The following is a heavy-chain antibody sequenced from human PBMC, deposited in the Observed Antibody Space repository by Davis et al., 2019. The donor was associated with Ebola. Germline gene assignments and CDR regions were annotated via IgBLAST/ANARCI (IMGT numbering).Heavy chain of an antibody. CDR3: AKIPTNLQAPYSSSPAYY. Sequence: GESLKISCAASGFTFSSYAMSWVRQAPGKGLEWVSAISGSGGSTYYADSVKGRFTISRDNSKNTLYLQMNSLRAEDTAVYYCAKIPTNLQAPYSSSPAYYWGQGTLVTVSS. D-gene: IGHD6-13*01. CDR2: ISGSGGST. J-gene: IGHJ4*02. CDR1: GFTFSSYA. V-gene: IGHV3-23*01.